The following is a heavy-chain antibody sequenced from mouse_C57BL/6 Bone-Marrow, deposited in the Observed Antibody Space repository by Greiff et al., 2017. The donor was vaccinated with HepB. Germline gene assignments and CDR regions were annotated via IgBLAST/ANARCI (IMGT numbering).Heavy chain of an antibody. CDR3: AIDWDDPLFAY. Sequence: QVQLQQPGAELVKPGASVKVSCKASGYTFTSYWMHWVKQRPGQGLEWIGRIHPSDSDTNYNQKFKGKATLTVDKSSSTAYMQLSSLTSEDSAVYYCAIDWDDPLFAYWGQGTLVTVSA. D-gene: IGHD4-1*01. V-gene: IGHV1-74*01. CDR1: GYTFTSYW. CDR2: IHPSDSDT. J-gene: IGHJ3*01.